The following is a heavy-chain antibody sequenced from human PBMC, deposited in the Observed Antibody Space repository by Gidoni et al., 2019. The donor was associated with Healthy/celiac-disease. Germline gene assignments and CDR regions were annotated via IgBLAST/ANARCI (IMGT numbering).Heavy chain of an antibody. Sequence: QVQLVESGGGVVQPGRSLRLSCAASGFTFSSYAMHWVRQAPGKGLEWVAVISYDGSNKYYADSVKGRFTISRDNSKNTLYLQMNSLRAEDTAVYYCARDSGQYYYYGMDVWGKGTTVTVSS. J-gene: IGHJ6*04. CDR1: GFTFSSYA. CDR3: ARDSGQYYYYGMDV. CDR2: ISYDGSNK. V-gene: IGHV3-30-3*01.